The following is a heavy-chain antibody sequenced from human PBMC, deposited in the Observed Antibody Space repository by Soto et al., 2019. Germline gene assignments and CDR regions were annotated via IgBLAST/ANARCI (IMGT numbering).Heavy chain of an antibody. CDR3: ARGHSYSKSNWFDP. V-gene: IGHV1-8*01. CDR2: MNPNSGNT. J-gene: IGHJ5*02. D-gene: IGHD4-4*01. Sequence: ASVKVSCKASGYTFTSYDINWVRQATGQGLEWMGWMNPNSGNTGYAQKFQGRVTMTRNTSISTAYMELSSLRSEDTAVYYCARGHSYSKSNWFDPWGQGTLVTVSS. CDR1: GYTFTSYD.